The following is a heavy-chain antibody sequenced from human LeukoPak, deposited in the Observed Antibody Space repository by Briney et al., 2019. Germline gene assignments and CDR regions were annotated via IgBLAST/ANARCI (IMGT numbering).Heavy chain of an antibody. CDR1: GGSISSYY. V-gene: IGHV4-4*07. CDR2: IYTSGST. D-gene: IGHD3-10*01. Sequence: SETLSLTCTVSGGSISSYYWSWIRQPAGKGLEWIGRIYTSGSTNDNPSLKSRVTMSVDTSKNQFSLKLSSVTAADTAVYYCARESMVRGVMGFDYWGQGTLVTVSS. J-gene: IGHJ4*02. CDR3: ARESMVRGVMGFDY.